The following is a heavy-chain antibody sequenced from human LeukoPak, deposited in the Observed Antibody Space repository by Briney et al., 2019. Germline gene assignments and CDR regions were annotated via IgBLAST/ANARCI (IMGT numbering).Heavy chain of an antibody. CDR3: ARAVAGDFDY. CDR1: GGSISSSSYY. Sequence: SETLSLTCTVSGGSISSSSYYWGWIRQPPGKGLEWIVSIYYSGSTYYNPSIKSRVTISVDTSKNQFSLKLSSVTAADTAVYYCARAVAGDFDYWGQGTLVTVSS. D-gene: IGHD6-19*01. V-gene: IGHV4-39*01. CDR2: IYYSGST. J-gene: IGHJ4*02.